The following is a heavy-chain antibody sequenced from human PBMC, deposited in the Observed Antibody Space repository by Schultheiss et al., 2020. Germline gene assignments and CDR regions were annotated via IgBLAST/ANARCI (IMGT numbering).Heavy chain of an antibody. D-gene: IGHD3-10*01. CDR3: ARRNSPPRYGSGSYLFDY. CDR1: GGSISSSNW. V-gene: IGHV4-4*02. J-gene: IGHJ4*02. Sequence: SETLSLTCAVSGGSISSSNWWSWVRQPPGKGLEWIGEIYHSGSTNYNPSLKSRVTISVDKSKNQFSLKLSSVTAADTAVYYCARRNSPPRYGSGSYLFDYWGQGTLVTVSS. CDR2: IYHSGST.